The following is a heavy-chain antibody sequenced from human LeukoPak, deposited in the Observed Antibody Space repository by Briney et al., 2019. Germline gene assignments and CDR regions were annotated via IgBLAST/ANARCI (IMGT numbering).Heavy chain of an antibody. CDR3: AELGITMIGGV. CDR1: GFTFSPYE. Sequence: GGSLRLSCAASGFTFSPYEMTWARRAPGKGLEWVSYISSSGDTIYYADSVKGRFTISRDNAKNSLYLQMNSLRADDTAVYYCAELGITMIGGVWGKGTTVTISS. CDR2: ISSSGDTI. V-gene: IGHV3-48*03. D-gene: IGHD3-10*02. J-gene: IGHJ6*04.